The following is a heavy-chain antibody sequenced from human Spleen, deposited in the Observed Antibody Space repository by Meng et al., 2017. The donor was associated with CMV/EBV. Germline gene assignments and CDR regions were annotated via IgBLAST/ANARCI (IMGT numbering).Heavy chain of an antibody. J-gene: IGHJ4*02. D-gene: IGHD1-26*01. V-gene: IGHV4-34*01. CDR2: IDHSGST. Sequence: SETLSLTCAVYGGSFSGHHWSWIRQFPGKGLEWIGEIDHSGSTNYNPSLKSRVTISVDSSKNQFSLKLSSVTAADTAFYYCAGLSVGAKPYWGQGTLVTVSS. CDR1: GGSFSGHH. CDR3: AGLSVGAKPY.